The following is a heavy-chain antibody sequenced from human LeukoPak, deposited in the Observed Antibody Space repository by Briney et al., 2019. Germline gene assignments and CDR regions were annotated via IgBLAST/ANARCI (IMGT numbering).Heavy chain of an antibody. Sequence: WVPNIKQDGSEKYYVASVKGRFTISRDNAKNSLYLQMNSLRAEDTAVYYCARGRQWLVYYFDYWGQGTLVTVSS. V-gene: IGHV3-7*03. J-gene: IGHJ4*02. CDR2: IKQDGSEK. D-gene: IGHD6-19*01. CDR3: ARGRQWLVYYFDY.